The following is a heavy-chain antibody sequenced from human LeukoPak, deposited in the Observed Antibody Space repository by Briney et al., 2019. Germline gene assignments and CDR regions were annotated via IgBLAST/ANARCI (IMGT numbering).Heavy chain of an antibody. Sequence: PGGSLRLSCAASGFTFSSYSMNWVRQAPGKGLEWVSSISSSSSYIYHADSEKGRFTISRDNAKNSLYLQMNSLRAEDTAVYYCARDLRLDYWGQGTLVTVSS. V-gene: IGHV3-21*01. CDR2: ISSSSSYI. CDR1: GFTFSSYS. J-gene: IGHJ4*02. CDR3: ARDLRLDY.